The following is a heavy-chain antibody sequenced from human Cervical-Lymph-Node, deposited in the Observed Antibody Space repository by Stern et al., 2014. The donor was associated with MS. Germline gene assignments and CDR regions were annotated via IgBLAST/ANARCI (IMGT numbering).Heavy chain of an antibody. V-gene: IGHV4-4*02. CDR1: GGSISSSNW. D-gene: IGHD4-17*01. CDR3: ARATVTYYYGMDV. Sequence: VQLVESGPGLVKPSGTLSLTCAVSGGSISSSNWWSWVRQPPGKGLEWLGEIYHSGSTNYNPSLKSRVTISVDKPKNQFSLKLSSVTAADTAVYYCARATVTYYYGMDVWGQGTTVTVSS. J-gene: IGHJ6*02. CDR2: IYHSGST.